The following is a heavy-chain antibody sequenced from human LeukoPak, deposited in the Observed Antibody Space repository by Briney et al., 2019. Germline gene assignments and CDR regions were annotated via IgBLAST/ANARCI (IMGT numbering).Heavy chain of an antibody. J-gene: IGHJ3*02. CDR3: ARYGGETIVATILHAFDI. CDR1: GGSISSYS. Sequence: SETLSLTCTVSGGSISSYSWTWIRQPPGKGLEWIGYMSYSGSTNYNPSFKSRVTISVDTSKNQFSLNLNSVTAADTAVYYCARYGGETIVATILHAFDIWGQGTVVTVSS. D-gene: IGHD5-12*01. CDR2: MSYSGST. V-gene: IGHV4-59*08.